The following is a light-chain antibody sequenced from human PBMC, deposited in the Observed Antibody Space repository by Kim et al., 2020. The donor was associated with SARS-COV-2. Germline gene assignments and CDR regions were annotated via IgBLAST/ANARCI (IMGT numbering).Light chain of an antibody. Sequence: SYELTQPPSVSMAPGQTARITCGGNNIGSKSVHWYQQKPGQAPVLVIYYDNNRPSGIPERFSGSNSGNTATLTISRVEAGDEADYYCQIWYVVSDHWVFGGGTKLTVL. CDR2: YDN. CDR3: QIWYVVSDHWV. CDR1: NIGSKS. J-gene: IGLJ3*02. V-gene: IGLV3-21*04.